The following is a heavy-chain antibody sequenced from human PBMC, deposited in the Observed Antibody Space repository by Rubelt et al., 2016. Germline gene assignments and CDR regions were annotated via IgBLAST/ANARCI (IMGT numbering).Heavy chain of an antibody. J-gene: IGHJ6*02. Sequence: QVQLQQWGAGLLKPSETLSLTCAVYGGSFSGYYWSWIRQPPGKGLEWIGEINHSGSTNYNPSLKSRVTISVDSSKTQFARKMGSVTAADTAVYYCARRYDSSGYYSLLYGMDVWGQGTTVTVSS. CDR2: INHSGST. D-gene: IGHD3-22*01. CDR3: ARRYDSSGYYSLLYGMDV. V-gene: IGHV4-34*01. CDR1: GGSFSGYY.